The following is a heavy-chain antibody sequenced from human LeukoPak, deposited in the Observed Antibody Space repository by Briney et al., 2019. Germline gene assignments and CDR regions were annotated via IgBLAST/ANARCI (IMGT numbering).Heavy chain of an antibody. J-gene: IGHJ6*02. V-gene: IGHV1-18*01. CDR2: ISAYNGNT. D-gene: IGHD3-10*01. CDR1: GYTFTSYG. CDR3: ASSSFGASYYYGMDV. Sequence: ASVKVSCKASGYTFTSYGISWVRQAPGQGLEWMGWISAYNGNTNYAQKLQGRVTMTTDTSTSTAYMELRSLRSDDTAVYYCASSSFGASYYYGMDVWGQGTTVTVSS.